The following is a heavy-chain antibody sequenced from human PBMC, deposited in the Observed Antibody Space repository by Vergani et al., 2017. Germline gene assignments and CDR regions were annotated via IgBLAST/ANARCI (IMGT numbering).Heavy chain of an antibody. Sequence: QVQLVESGGGVVQPGGSLRLSFAASGFTFSSYGMHWVRQAPGKGLEWVAFIRYDGSNKYYADSVMGRFTISRDNSKNTLYLQMNSLRAEDTAVYYCAKDIAAAGTFDYWGQGTLVTVSS. CDR1: GFTFSSYG. J-gene: IGHJ4*02. D-gene: IGHD6-13*01. CDR3: AKDIAAAGTFDY. V-gene: IGHV3-30*02. CDR2: IRYDGSNK.